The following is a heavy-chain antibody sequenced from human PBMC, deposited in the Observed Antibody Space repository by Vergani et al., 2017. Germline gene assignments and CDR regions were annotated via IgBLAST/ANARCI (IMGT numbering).Heavy chain of an antibody. Sequence: QVQLQESGPGLVKPSQTLSLTCTVSGGSISSGGYYWSWIRQHPGKGLEWIGYIYYSGSTYYNPSLKSLVTISVDTSKNQFSLKLSSVTAADTAVYYWARDQGRVAVAGPDYYYYGMDVWGQGTTVTVSS. V-gene: IGHV4-31*01. CDR1: GGSISSGGYY. D-gene: IGHD6-19*01. CDR3: ARDQGRVAVAGPDYYYYGMDV. J-gene: IGHJ6*02. CDR2: IYYSGST.